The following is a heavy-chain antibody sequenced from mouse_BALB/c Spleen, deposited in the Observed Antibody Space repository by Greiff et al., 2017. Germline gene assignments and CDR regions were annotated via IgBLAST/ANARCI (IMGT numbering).Heavy chain of an antibody. V-gene: IGHV2-4-1*01. CDR2: IWSGGST. CDR1: GFSLTSYG. Sequence: VQLQQSGPGLVQPSQSLSITCTVSGFSLTSYGVHWVRQSPGKGLEWLGVIWSGGSTDYNAAFISRLSISKDNSKSQVFFKMNSLQADDTAIYYCARKYGKSRFAYWGQGTLVTVSA. J-gene: IGHJ3*01. CDR3: ARKYGKSRFAY. D-gene: IGHD2-10*02.